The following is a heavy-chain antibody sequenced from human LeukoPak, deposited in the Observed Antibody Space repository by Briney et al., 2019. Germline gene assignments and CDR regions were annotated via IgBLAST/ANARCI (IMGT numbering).Heavy chain of an antibody. CDR3: AREGDSSGWYTAFDY. CDR1: EFTFSSYW. V-gene: IGHV3-7*04. D-gene: IGHD6-19*01. J-gene: IGHJ4*02. CDR2: IKQDGSEK. Sequence: GGSLRLSCAASEFTFSSYWMSWVRQAPGKGLEWVANIKQDGSEKYYVDSVKGRFTISRGNAKNSLYLQMNSLRAEDTAVYYCAREGDSSGWYTAFDYWGQGTLVTVSS.